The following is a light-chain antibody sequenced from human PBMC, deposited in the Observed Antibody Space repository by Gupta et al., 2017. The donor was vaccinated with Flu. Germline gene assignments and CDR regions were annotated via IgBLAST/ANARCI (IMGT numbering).Light chain of an antibody. CDR2: SAS. V-gene: IGKV2-28*01. CDR1: QSLLDSTGYNF. Sequence: PGESASISCRSSQSLLDSTGYNFLDWYVKNPVQSPQLLVHSASRRASWVPDRFSGSGSGTDVNMKMSSGESEDAGVYFCRQPLQSPPGITFGPGSKVEIQ. CDR3: RQPLQSPPGIT. J-gene: IGKJ3*01.